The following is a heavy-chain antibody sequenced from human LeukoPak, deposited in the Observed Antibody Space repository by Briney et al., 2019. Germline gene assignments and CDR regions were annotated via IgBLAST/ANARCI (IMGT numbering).Heavy chain of an antibody. J-gene: IGHJ4*02. D-gene: IGHD2-15*01. CDR2: ISYDGSNK. CDR1: GFTFSSYG. Sequence: TGGSLRLSCAASGFTFSSYGMHWVRQAPGKGLEWVAVISYDGSNKYYADSVKGRFTISRDNSKNTLYLQMNSLRAEDTAVYYCAKIHEAEVVADYWGQGTLVTVSS. CDR3: AKIHEAEVVADY. V-gene: IGHV3-30*18.